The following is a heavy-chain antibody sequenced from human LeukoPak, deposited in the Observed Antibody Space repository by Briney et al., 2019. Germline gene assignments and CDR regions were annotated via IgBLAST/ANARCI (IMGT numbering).Heavy chain of an antibody. CDR2: ISFDGGNK. CDR3: ARDGIVGSPLFKFDY. V-gene: IGHV3-30*03. J-gene: IGHJ4*02. Sequence: GGSLRLSCAASGFTFSSYSMNWVRQAPGKGLEWVAIISFDGGNKYYADSVKGRFTISRDNSKNTLYLQMNSLRAEDTAVYYCARDGIVGSPLFKFDYWGQGTLVTVSS. CDR1: GFTFSSYS. D-gene: IGHD1-26*01.